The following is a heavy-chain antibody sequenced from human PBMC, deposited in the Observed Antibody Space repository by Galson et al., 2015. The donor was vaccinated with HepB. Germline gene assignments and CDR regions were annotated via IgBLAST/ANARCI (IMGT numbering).Heavy chain of an antibody. V-gene: IGHV3-7*01. J-gene: IGHJ3*02. Sequence: LRLSCAASGFRFSTSWMTWVRQAPGKWLERVANIKEDGSENYYVDSVRGRFTISRDNAKNSLYLQMNSLRADDTAVYFCARDQGYQTFDIWGQGTMVTVS. D-gene: IGHD2-2*01. CDR3: ARDQGYQTFDI. CDR2: IKEDGSEN. CDR1: GFRFSTSW.